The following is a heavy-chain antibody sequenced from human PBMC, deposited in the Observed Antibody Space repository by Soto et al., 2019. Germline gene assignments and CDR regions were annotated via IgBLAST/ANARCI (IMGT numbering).Heavy chain of an antibody. Sequence: ASVKVSCKASGYTFTSYYMHWVRQAPGQGLEWMGIINPSGGSTSYAQKFQGRVTMTRDTSTNTVYMELSSLRSEDTAVYYCARGYVVVVPAAIYWFDPWGQGTLVTVSS. D-gene: IGHD2-2*01. CDR1: GYTFTSYY. CDR2: INPSGGST. J-gene: IGHJ5*02. V-gene: IGHV1-46*01. CDR3: ARGYVVVVPAAIYWFDP.